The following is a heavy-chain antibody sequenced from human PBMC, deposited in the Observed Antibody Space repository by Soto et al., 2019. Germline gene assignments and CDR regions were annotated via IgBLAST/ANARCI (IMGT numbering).Heavy chain of an antibody. Sequence: SETLSLTCTVSGGSISSYYWSWIRQPPGKGLEWIGEINHSGSTNYNPSLKSRVTISVDTSKNQFSLKLSSVTAADTAVYYCARDLGDTASRSFDYWGQGTLVTVSS. CDR2: INHSGST. V-gene: IGHV4-34*01. D-gene: IGHD5-18*01. J-gene: IGHJ4*02. CDR3: ARDLGDTASRSFDY. CDR1: GGSISSYY.